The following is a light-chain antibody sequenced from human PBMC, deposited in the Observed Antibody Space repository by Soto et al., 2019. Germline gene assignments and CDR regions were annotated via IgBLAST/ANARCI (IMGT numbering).Light chain of an antibody. CDR2: GAS. CDR1: QSVSSSY. CDR3: QQYGSSPRT. V-gene: IGKV3-20*01. J-gene: IGKJ1*01. Sequence: ENVLTQSPGTLSLSPGARAPLSCRTSQSVSSSYLAWYQQKPGQAPRLLIYGASSRATGIPDRFSGSGSGTDFTLTISRLEPEDFAVYYCQQYGSSPRTFGQGTKVDI.